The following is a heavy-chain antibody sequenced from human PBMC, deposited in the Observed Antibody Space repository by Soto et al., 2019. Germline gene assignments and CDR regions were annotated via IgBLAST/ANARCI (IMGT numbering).Heavy chain of an antibody. J-gene: IGHJ5*02. CDR1: GYTFTTYY. V-gene: IGHV5-51*01. D-gene: IGHD5-12*01. CDR2: IHPGDSDT. CDR3: ARVATGEENWFDP. Sequence: GESLKISCRASGYTFTTYYIAWVRQKPGKGLEWMGIIHPGDSDTRYSPSFQGQVTISADKSISTAYLQWNTLKASDTAMYYCARVATGEENWFDPWGQGTLVTVSS.